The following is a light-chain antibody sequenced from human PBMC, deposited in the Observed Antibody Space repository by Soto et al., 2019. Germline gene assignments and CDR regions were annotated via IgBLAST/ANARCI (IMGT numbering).Light chain of an antibody. V-gene: IGLV2-14*01. CDR2: EVT. CDR1: SNDVGGYNY. CDR3: TSYTSSSTFV. Sequence: QSALTQPASVSGSPGQSITISCTGTSNDVGGYNYVSWYQQHPGKAPKLMMYEVTNRPSGVSNRFSGSKSGNTASLTISGLQSGDEAAYYCTSYTSSSTFVFGTGTKVTVL. J-gene: IGLJ1*01.